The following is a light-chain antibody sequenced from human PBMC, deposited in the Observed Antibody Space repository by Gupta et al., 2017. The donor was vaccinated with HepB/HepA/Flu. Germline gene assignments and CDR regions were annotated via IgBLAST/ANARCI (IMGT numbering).Light chain of an antibody. CDR1: QSISSY. V-gene: IGKV1-39*01. J-gene: IGKJ2*01. CDR3: QQNDSNPPYA. Sequence: DIQMTQSPSSLSASVGDRVTITCRASQSISSYLNWYQQKPGKAPKLLIYAASSLQRGVPSRFSGSGYGTYFTLTISSRQQEDFAPYYCQQNDSNPPYAFGQGTKLEIK. CDR2: AAS.